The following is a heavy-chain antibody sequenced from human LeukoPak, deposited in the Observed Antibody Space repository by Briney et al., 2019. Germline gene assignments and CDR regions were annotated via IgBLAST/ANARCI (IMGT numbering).Heavy chain of an antibody. D-gene: IGHD2-2*01. CDR3: VRVEIGTYHGMDV. Sequence: PGGSLRLSCAASGFTLSNYWMHWVRHAPGEGLVWVSRIKTDGTITNYADSVKGRFTISRDNAKNTLYLQMNSLRVEDTAVYYCVRVEIGTYHGMDVWGQGTTVTVSS. CDR2: IKTDGTIT. J-gene: IGHJ6*02. V-gene: IGHV3-74*01. CDR1: GFTLSNYW.